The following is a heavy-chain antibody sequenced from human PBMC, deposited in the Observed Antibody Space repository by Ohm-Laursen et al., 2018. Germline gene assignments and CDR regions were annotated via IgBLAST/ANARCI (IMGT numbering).Heavy chain of an antibody. Sequence: SVRLSFTSSVSGVSINSFNWVWHPQRTGLGLVSIGYIYYSRSTNYNSSLKCRVTISVDTYKNQFSLKLSSVTDADTAVYYCARGAHFTVIVVGTPDYWGQGTLVTVSS. CDR2: IYYSRST. D-gene: IGHD3-22*01. J-gene: IGHJ4*02. V-gene: IGHV4-59*01. CDR3: ARGAHFTVIVVGTPDY. CDR1: GVSINSFN.